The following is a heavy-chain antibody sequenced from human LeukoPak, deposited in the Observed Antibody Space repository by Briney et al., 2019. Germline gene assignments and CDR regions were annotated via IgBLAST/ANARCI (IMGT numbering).Heavy chain of an antibody. CDR2: IIPILGIA. J-gene: IGHJ3*02. D-gene: IGHD6-19*01. CDR1: GGTFSSYA. V-gene: IGHV1-69*04. Sequence: ASVKVSCKASGGTFSSYAISWVRQAPGQGLEWMGRIIPILGIANYAQKFQGRVTITADKSTSTAYMELRSLRSDDTAVYYCARDLHSSGWYGDAFDIWGQGTMVTVSS. CDR3: ARDLHSSGWYGDAFDI.